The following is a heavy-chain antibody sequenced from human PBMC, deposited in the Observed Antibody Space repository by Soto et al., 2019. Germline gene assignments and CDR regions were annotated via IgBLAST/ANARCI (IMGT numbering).Heavy chain of an antibody. D-gene: IGHD3-16*01. CDR3: ARVRFGDPFDY. CDR2: VNPDNHNT. Sequence: ASVKVSCKVSGYRFPSYGINWVRQAPGQGLEWVGWVNPDNHNTNYAQNFQHRVSLTTDTSTNTAFLELRGLRSDDTAVYYCARVRFGDPFDYWGPG. V-gene: IGHV1-18*01. CDR1: GYRFPSYG. J-gene: IGHJ4*02.